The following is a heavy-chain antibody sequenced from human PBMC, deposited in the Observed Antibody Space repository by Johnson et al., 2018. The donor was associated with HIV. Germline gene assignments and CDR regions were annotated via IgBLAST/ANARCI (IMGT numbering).Heavy chain of an antibody. D-gene: IGHD5-18*01. CDR2: IFSVGNT. CDR3: ARDGRDMVTRGAFDI. Sequence: EVQLVESGGALVQPGGSLRLSCAASGITVSSNYMSWVRQAPGKGLEWVSVIFSVGNTYYTDSVRGRFTISRDTSNNMVYLQMNSLRPEDTAVYYCARDGRDMVTRGAFDIWGQGTVVTVSS. J-gene: IGHJ3*02. V-gene: IGHV3-66*02. CDR1: GITVSSNY.